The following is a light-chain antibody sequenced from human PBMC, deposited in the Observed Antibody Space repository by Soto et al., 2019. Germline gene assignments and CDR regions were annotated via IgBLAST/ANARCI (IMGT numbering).Light chain of an antibody. J-gene: IGKJ3*01. CDR2: GAS. CDR3: QQYNNWPFT. Sequence: EIVMTQSPATLSVSPGERATLSCRASQSVSSNLAWSQHKPGQAPRLLIYGASARATGIPARFSGSGSGTEFTITISSLQSEDFAVYYCQQYNNWPFTFGPGTKVDIK. CDR1: QSVSSN. V-gene: IGKV3-15*01.